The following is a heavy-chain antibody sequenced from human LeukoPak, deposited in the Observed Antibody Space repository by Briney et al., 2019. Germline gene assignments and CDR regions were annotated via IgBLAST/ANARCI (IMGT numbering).Heavy chain of an antibody. CDR2: IIPIFGTA. J-gene: IGHJ4*02. V-gene: IGHV1-69*13. CDR1: GGTFSSYA. CDR3: ARDGYNRLPFDY. Sequence: PSVKVSCKASGGTFSSYAISWVRQAPGQGLEWMGGIIPIFGTANYAQKFQGRVTITADESTSTAYMELSSLRSEDTAVCYCARDGYNRLPFDYWGQGTLVTVSS. D-gene: IGHD5-24*01.